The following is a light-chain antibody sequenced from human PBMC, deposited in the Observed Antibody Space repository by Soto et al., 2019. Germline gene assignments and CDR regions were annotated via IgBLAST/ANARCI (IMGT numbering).Light chain of an antibody. V-gene: IGKV3-20*01. CDR2: AAS. J-gene: IGKJ2*01. Sequence: EIVLTQSPGTLSLSPGERATFSCRASQSVSNSSLAWYHQKPGQAPRLLLFAASRRATGIPDTFSGSGSGTDFTLTIIRLEPEDFAVYYCQLYGNSPMYTFGQGTRLEIK. CDR1: QSVSNSS. CDR3: QLYGNSPMYT.